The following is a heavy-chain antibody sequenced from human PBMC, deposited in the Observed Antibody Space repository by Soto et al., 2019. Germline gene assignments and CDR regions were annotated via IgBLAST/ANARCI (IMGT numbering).Heavy chain of an antibody. D-gene: IGHD3-22*01. CDR3: ARIGSGYRIDY. CDR1: GGSISSGGYY. CDR2: IYYSGST. V-gene: IGHV4-31*03. J-gene: IGHJ4*02. Sequence: SETLSLTCTVSGGSISSGGYYWSWIRQHPGKGLEWIGYIYYSGSTYYNPSLKSRVTISVDTPKNQFSLKLSSVTAADTAVYYCARIGSGYRIDYWGQGTLVTVSS.